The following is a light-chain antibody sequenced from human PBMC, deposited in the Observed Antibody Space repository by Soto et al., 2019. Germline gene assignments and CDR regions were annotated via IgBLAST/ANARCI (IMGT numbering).Light chain of an antibody. CDR3: QQYTSYLYT. CDR1: QSISSW. Sequence: DIQMTQSPSTLSASVGDRVTITCRASQSISSWLAWYQQKPGKAPKLLIYDASSLESGVPSRFSGSGSGTEFTLTISSLQPDDFATYYCQQYTSYLYTFGQGTKLEIQ. V-gene: IGKV1-5*01. J-gene: IGKJ2*01. CDR2: DAS.